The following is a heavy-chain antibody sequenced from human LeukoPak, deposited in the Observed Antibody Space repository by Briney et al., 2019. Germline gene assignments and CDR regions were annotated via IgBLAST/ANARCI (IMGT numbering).Heavy chain of an antibody. CDR1: GFTFSSYW. CDR3: ARVGTTYYYDSSGYYWGY. Sequence: GGSLRLSCAASGFTFSSYWMSWVRQAPGKGLEWVAHIKQDGSEKYYVDSVKGRFTISRDNAKNSLYLQMNSLRAEDTAVYYCARVGTTYYYDSSGYYWGYWGQGTLVTVSS. D-gene: IGHD3-22*01. J-gene: IGHJ4*02. CDR2: IKQDGSEK. V-gene: IGHV3-7*04.